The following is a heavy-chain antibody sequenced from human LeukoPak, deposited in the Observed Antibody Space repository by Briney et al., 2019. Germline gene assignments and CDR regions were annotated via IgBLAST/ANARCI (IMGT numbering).Heavy chain of an antibody. CDR2: ISGSGSTI. CDR3: SRDGQLWFPFDY. J-gene: IGHJ4*02. V-gene: IGHV3-11*01. Sequence: GGSLRLSCAAFGFAFSDYYMSWIRQAPGKGLEWVSYISGSGSTIYYADSVKGRFTISRDNAKNSLYLQMNSLRAEDTAVYYCSRDGQLWFPFDYWGQGTLVTVSS. D-gene: IGHD5-18*01. CDR1: GFAFSDYY.